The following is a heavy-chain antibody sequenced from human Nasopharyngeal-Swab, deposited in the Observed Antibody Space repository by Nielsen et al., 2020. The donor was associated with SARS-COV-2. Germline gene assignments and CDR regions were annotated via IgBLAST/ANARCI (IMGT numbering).Heavy chain of an antibody. CDR1: GFTFSSYW. Sequence: GESLKISCAASGFTFSSYWMSWVRQAPGKGLEWVANIKQDGSEKYYVDSVKVRFTISRDNAKNSLYLQMNSLRAEDTAVYYCARDTMVVAARPDYYYYYGMDVWGQGTTVTVAS. J-gene: IGHJ6*02. V-gene: IGHV3-7*01. CDR2: IKQDGSEK. CDR3: ARDTMVVAARPDYYYYYGMDV. D-gene: IGHD2-15*01.